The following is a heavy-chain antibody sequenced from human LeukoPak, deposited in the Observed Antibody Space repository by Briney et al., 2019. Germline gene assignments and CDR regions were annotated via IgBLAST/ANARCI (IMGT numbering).Heavy chain of an antibody. V-gene: IGHV4-39*01. Sequence: PSETLSLTCTVSGGSISSSSYYWGWIRQPPGKGLEWIGSIYYSGSTYYNPSLKSRVTISVDTSKNQFSLKLSSVTAADTAVYYCARLGVGDIVVVPAVEGGWFDPWGQGTLVTVSS. D-gene: IGHD2-2*01. J-gene: IGHJ5*02. CDR1: GGSISSSSYY. CDR3: ARLGVGDIVVVPAVEGGWFDP. CDR2: IYYSGST.